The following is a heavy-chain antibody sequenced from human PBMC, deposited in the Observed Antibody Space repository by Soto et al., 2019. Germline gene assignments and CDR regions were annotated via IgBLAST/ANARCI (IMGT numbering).Heavy chain of an antibody. D-gene: IGHD6-13*01. CDR2: ISSSSSYT. Sequence: PGGSLRLSCAASGFTFSDYYMSWIRQAPGKGLEWVSYISSSSSYTNYADSVKGRFTISRDNAKNSLYLQMNSLRAEDTAVYYCARWYSSSWFFFDYWGQGTLVTVSS. V-gene: IGHV3-11*03. CDR1: GFTFSDYY. J-gene: IGHJ4*02. CDR3: ARWYSSSWFFFDY.